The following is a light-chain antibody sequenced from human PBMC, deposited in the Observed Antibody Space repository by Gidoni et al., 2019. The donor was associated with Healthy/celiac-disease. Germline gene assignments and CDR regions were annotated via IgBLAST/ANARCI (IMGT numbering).Light chain of an antibody. CDR1: SSDVGGYNY. CDR2: EVS. Sequence: QSALTQPASVSGSPGQSITISCTRTSSDVGGYNYVSWYQHHPGKAPKLMIYEVSNRPSGVSNRFSGSKSGNTASLTISGLQAEDEADYYCSSYTSSSTVLYVFGTGTKVTVL. V-gene: IGLV2-14*01. CDR3: SSYTSSSTVLYV. J-gene: IGLJ1*01.